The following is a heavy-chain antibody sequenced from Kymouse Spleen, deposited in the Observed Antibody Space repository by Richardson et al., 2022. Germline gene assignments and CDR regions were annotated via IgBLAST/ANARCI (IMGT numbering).Heavy chain of an antibody. D-gene: IGHD4-17*01. V-gene: IGHV4-59*01. CDR3: ARDGGDYRYYFDY. Sequence: QVQLQESGPGLVKPSETLSLTCTVSGGSISSYYWSWIRQPPGKGLEWIGYIYYSGSTNYNPSLKSRVTISVDTSKNQFSLKLSSVTAADTAVYYCARDGGDYRYYFDYWGQGTLVTVSS. CDR1: GGSISSYY. CDR2: IYYSGST. J-gene: IGHJ4*02.